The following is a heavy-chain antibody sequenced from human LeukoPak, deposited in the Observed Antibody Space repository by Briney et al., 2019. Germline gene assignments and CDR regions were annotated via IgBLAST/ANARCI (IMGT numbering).Heavy chain of an antibody. CDR3: ASRGYSYGTFDY. J-gene: IGHJ4*02. CDR2: IYYSGST. D-gene: IGHD5-18*01. CDR1: GGSISSSSYY. V-gene: IGHV4-39*07. Sequence: PETLSLTCTVSGGSISSSSYYWGWIRQPPGKGLEWIGSIYYSGSTYYNPSLKSRVTISVDTSKNQFSLKLSSVTAADTAVYYCASRGYSYGTFDYWGQGTLVTVSS.